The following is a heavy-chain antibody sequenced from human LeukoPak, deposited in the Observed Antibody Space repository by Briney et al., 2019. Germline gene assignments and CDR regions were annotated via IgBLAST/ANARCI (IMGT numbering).Heavy chain of an antibody. CDR1: GFTFSSYW. CDR3: ARGGDSSSWYWSKRDNWFDP. D-gene: IGHD6-13*01. CDR2: IKQDGSEK. J-gene: IGHJ5*02. Sequence: GGSLRLSCAASGFTFSSYWMSWVRQAPGKGLEWVANIKQDGSEKYYVDSVKGRFTISRDNAKNPLYLQMNSLRAEDTAVYYCARGGDSSSWYWSKRDNWFDPWGQGTLVTVSS. V-gene: IGHV3-7*01.